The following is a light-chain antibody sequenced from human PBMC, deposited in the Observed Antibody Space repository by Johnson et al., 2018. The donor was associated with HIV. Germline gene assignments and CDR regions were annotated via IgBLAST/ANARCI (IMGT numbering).Light chain of an antibody. V-gene: IGLV1-51*02. J-gene: IGLJ1*01. CDR1: SSNIGNNY. CDR2: ENN. CDR3: ETWDSSLRGGV. Sequence: QSVLTQPPSVSAAPGQKVTISCSGSSSNIGNNYVSWYQQLPGTAPKLLIYENNKRPSGIPDRFSASKSGTSATLGITGLQTGDEADYYCETWDSSLRGGVFGTGTKVPVL.